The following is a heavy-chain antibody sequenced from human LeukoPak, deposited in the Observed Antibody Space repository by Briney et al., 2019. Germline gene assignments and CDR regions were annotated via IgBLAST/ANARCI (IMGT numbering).Heavy chain of an antibody. Sequence: SETLSLTCTVSGGSISSSSYYWSWIRQPPGKGLEWIGEINHSGSTNYNPSLKSRVTISVDTSKNQFSLKLSSVTAADTAVYYCASLYYYYGMDVWGQGTTVTVSS. CDR1: GGSISSSSYY. CDR3: ASLYYYYGMDV. CDR2: INHSGST. V-gene: IGHV4-39*07. J-gene: IGHJ6*02.